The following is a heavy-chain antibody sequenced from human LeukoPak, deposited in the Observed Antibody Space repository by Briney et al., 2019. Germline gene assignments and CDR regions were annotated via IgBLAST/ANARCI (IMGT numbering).Heavy chain of an antibody. CDR2: ISSSSSTI. D-gene: IGHD1-26*01. V-gene: IGHV3-48*01. CDR1: VFTFSSYG. J-gene: IGHJ4*02. Sequence: GGSLRLSCAASVFTFSSYGMTWVRQAPGRGLEWVSYISSSSSTIYYADSVKGRFTIYRDNAKNSLYLQLNSLIAEDPAVYDLARSLGVGATYPYYWGQGTLVTVSS. CDR3: ARSLGVGATYPYY.